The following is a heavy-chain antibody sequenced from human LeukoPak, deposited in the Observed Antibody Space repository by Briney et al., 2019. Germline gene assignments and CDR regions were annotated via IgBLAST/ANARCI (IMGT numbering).Heavy chain of an antibody. CDR3: AKDLLGIAVASIGG. J-gene: IGHJ4*02. CDR1: GFTFSSYA. D-gene: IGHD6-19*01. Sequence: PGGSLRLSCAASGFTFSSYAMSWVRQAPGKGREWVSAISGSGGSTYYADSVKGRFTISRDNSKNTLYLQMNSLRAEDTAVYYCAKDLLGIAVASIGGWGQGTLVTVSS. V-gene: IGHV3-23*01. CDR2: ISGSGGST.